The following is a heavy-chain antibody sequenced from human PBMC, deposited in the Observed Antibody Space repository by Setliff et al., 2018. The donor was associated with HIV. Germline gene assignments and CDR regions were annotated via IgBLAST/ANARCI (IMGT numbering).Heavy chain of an antibody. CDR1: GGSFTSRSSY. V-gene: IGHV4-39*01. CDR2: IYYSGST. Sequence: PSETLSLTCTVSGGSFTSRSSYWGWIRQPPGKGLEWIGYIYYSGSTYYNPSLKSRVTISVDTSKNQFSLKLSSVTAADRAMYYCARHVNYYYMDVWGKGTTVTVSS. J-gene: IGHJ6*03. CDR3: ARHVNYYYMDV.